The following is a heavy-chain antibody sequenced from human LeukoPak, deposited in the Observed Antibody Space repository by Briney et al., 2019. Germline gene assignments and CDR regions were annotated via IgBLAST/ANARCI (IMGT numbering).Heavy chain of an antibody. Sequence: PGGSLRLSCTASGFTLNNYWMTWVRQAPGKGLEWVAKIQKDGSEAYYVDSMKGRFTVSRDNAENSLYLQMTNLRAEDTAVYYCASETRTYHDAFDIWGQGTMVTVSS. D-gene: IGHD2-2*01. CDR3: ASETRTYHDAFDI. CDR1: GFTLNNYW. V-gene: IGHV3-7*01. CDR2: IQKDGSEA. J-gene: IGHJ3*02.